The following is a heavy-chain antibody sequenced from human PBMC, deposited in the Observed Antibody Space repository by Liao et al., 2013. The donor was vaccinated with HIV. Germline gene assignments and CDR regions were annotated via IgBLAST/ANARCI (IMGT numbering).Heavy chain of an antibody. CDR2: IYSSGST. J-gene: IGHJ6*03. CDR3: ARAPGYCSRTSCYHSYMDV. Sequence: QVQLQESGPGLVKPSETLSLTCSVSGDSINGYYWSWFRQPAGKRLEWIGRIYSSGSTFYNPSLEPRVSLSVDTSRNRFSLRLTSVTAADTAVYYCARAPGYCSRTSCYHSYMDVWGKGTTVTVSS. D-gene: IGHD2-2*01. CDR1: GDSINGYY. V-gene: IGHV4-4*07.